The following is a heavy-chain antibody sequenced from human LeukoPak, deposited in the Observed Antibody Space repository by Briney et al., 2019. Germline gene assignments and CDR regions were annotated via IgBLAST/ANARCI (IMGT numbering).Heavy chain of an antibody. V-gene: IGHV7-4-1*02. J-gene: IGHJ5*02. CDR3: AREPMVYAKVTNWFDP. CDR2: INTNTGNP. Sequence: ASVKVSCKASGYTFTSYAMNWVRQAPGQGLEWMGWINTNTGNPTYAQGFTGRFVFSLDTSVSTAYLQISSLKAEDTAVYYCAREPMVYAKVTNWFDPWGQGTLVTVSS. D-gene: IGHD2-8*01. CDR1: GYTFTSYA.